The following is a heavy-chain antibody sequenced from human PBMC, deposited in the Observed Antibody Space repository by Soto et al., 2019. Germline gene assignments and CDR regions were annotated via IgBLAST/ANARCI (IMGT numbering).Heavy chain of an antibody. J-gene: IGHJ6*02. CDR1: GAAVRGCGVY. Sequence: ESLCRTCKISGAAVRGCGVYGVWMRHPPGKGLDGIGYLYKSGTTNYNPSLESPVTISVEKSKNQLSLKLSSVNAADTAVYYCARVGKIVVVTAAPRTYYGMAVWGQVRTVT. CDR3: ARVGKIVVVTAAPRTYYGMAV. CDR2: LYKSGTT. V-gene: IGHV4-61*08. D-gene: IGHD2-2*01.